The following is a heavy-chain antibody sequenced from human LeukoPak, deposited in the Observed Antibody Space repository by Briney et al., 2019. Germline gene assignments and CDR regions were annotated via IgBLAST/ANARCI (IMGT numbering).Heavy chain of an antibody. V-gene: IGHV4-61*02. CDR2: IYTSGST. J-gene: IGHJ3*02. Sequence: PSQTLSLTCTVSGGSISSGSYYWSWIRQPAGKGLEWIGRIYTSGSTNYSPSLKSRVTISVDTSKNQFSLKLSSVTAADTAVYYCARGRPFDIWGQGTMVTVSS. CDR1: GGSISSGSYY. CDR3: ARGRPFDI.